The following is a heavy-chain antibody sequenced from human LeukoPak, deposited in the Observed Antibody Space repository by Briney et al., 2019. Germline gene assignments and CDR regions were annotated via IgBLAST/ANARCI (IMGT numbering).Heavy chain of an antibody. Sequence: PSETLSLTCTVSGGSISSSSYYWGWIRQPPGKGLEWIGSIYYSGNTYYNPSLKSRVTISLDTSKNQFSLNLSSVTAADTAIYYCAKNPHHDDDADEGFDYWGQGTLVTVSS. CDR1: GGSISSSSYY. CDR3: AKNPHHDDDADEGFDY. J-gene: IGHJ4*02. CDR2: IYYSGNT. D-gene: IGHD3-16*01. V-gene: IGHV4-39*07.